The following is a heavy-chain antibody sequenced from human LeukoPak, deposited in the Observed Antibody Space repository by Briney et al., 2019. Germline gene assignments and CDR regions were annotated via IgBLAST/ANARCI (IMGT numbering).Heavy chain of an antibody. V-gene: IGHV3-23*01. Sequence: GGSLRLSCAASGFTFSSYAMSWVRQAPGKGLEWVSAISGSGGSTYYADPVKGRFTISRDNSKNTLYLQMNSLRAEDTAVYYCANSRQLNWFDPWGQGTLVTVSS. CDR3: ANSRQLNWFDP. D-gene: IGHD1-1*01. J-gene: IGHJ5*02. CDR2: ISGSGGST. CDR1: GFTFSSYA.